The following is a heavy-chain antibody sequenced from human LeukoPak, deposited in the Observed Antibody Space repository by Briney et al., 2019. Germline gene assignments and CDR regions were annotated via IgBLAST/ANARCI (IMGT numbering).Heavy chain of an antibody. Sequence: ASVKVSCKASGYTFTAYYMHWVRQAPGQGLEWMGWINPNSGGTIYAQKFKGRVTMTRDTSISTSYMELSRLRSDGTSVYYCARGAHYHDSSEGYDYWGQGTLVTVSS. V-gene: IGHV1-2*02. J-gene: IGHJ4*02. CDR1: GYTFTAYY. D-gene: IGHD3-22*01. CDR2: INPNSGGT. CDR3: ARGAHYHDSSEGYDY.